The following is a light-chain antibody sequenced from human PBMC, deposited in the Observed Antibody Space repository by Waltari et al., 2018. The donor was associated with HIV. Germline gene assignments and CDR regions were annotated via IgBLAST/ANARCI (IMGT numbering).Light chain of an antibody. CDR2: DNN. V-gene: IGLV1-51*01. CDR3: ESWDTSLSSYWV. Sequence: QSALTPPPSESAAPGHTATISCSGSSANIGNNYVSWYQQLPRTAPKLLIYDNNKRPSGIPDRFSGSKSCTSATLGIAGLQTGDGGDYYCESWDTSLSSYWVFGGATKLTVL. CDR1: SANIGNNY. J-gene: IGLJ3*02.